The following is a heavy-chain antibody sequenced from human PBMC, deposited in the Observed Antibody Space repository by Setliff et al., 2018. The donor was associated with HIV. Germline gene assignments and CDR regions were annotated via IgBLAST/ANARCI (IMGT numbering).Heavy chain of an antibody. J-gene: IGHJ1*01. CDR1: GFTFSNAW. CDR3: TTKPPAADFQH. Sequence: GGSLRLSCAASGFTFSNAWMNWVRQAPGKGLEWVGRIQSKADGGTTDYAAPVKGRFTISRDDSKNTLYLQMNSLKTEDTAIYYCTTKPPAADFQHWGQGTLVTVSS. D-gene: IGHD2-2*01. V-gene: IGHV3-15*07. CDR2: IQSKADGGTT.